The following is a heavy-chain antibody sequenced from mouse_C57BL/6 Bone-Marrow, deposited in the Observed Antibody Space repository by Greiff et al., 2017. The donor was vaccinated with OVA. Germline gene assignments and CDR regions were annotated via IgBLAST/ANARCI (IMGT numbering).Heavy chain of an antibody. CDR2: ISDGGSYT. V-gene: IGHV5-4*01. Sequence: EVKLVESGGGLVKPGGSLKLSCAASGFTFSSYAMSWVRQTPAKRLEWVATISDGGSYTYYPDNVKGRFTISRDNAKNNLYLQMSHLKSEDTAMYYCARDGGAYWGQGTLVTVSA. D-gene: IGHD1-1*02. CDR1: GFTFSSYA. CDR3: ARDGGAY. J-gene: IGHJ3*01.